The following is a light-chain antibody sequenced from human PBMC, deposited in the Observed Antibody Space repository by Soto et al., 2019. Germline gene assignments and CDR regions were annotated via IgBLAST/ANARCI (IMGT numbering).Light chain of an antibody. CDR2: EVT. V-gene: IGLV2-8*01. J-gene: IGLJ3*02. Sequence: QSALTQPASASGSPGQSVTISCTGTSSDVGAYNYVSWYQQYPGKAPKLIIYEVTKRPSGVSDRFAGSKSGNTASLTVSGLQAEDEADYYCTSYVGGNTWVFGGGTKLTVL. CDR1: SSDVGAYNY. CDR3: TSYVGGNTWV.